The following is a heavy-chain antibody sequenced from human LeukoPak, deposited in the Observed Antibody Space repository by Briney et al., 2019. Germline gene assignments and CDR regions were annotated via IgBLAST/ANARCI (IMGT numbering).Heavy chain of an antibody. J-gene: IGHJ5*02. V-gene: IGHV1-2*02. D-gene: IGHD6-6*01. Sequence: VASVKVSCKASGYTFTSYGISWVRRAPGQGLEWMGWINPNSGGTNYAQKFQGRVTMTRDTSISTAYMELSRLRSDDTAVYYCARGNRIAARRSAWFDPWGQGTLVTVSS. CDR2: INPNSGGT. CDR1: GYTFTSYG. CDR3: ARGNRIAARRSAWFDP.